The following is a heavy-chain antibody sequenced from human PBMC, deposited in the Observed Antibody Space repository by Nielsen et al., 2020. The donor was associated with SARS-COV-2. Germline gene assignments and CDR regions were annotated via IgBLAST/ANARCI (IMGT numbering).Heavy chain of an antibody. CDR3: ARQDPFSSSSRGAFDY. CDR1: GDSVSSNDW. D-gene: IGHD6-6*01. V-gene: IGHV4-4*02. J-gene: IGHJ4*02. CDR2: VSHSGST. Sequence: SETLSLTCAVSGDSVSSNDWWTWVRQSPGKGLEWIGEVSHSGSTNYNPSLKSRVAMSVDTSKNQFSLKLASVTAADTAVYYCARQDPFSSSSRGAFDYWGQGTLVTVSS.